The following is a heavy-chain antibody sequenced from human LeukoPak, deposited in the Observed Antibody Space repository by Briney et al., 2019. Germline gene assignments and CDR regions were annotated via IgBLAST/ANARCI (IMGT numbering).Heavy chain of an antibody. Sequence: SGTLSLTCAVSGGSISSGTWWSWVRQPPGKGLEWIGEIYHSGSTNNNPSLKSRVTISVDKSKNQFSLKLNSVTAADTAVYYCARVRVTPYISIGSWGQGTLVTVSS. V-gene: IGHV4-4*02. CDR2: IYHSGST. D-gene: IGHD4-23*01. J-gene: IGHJ4*02. CDR3: ARVRVTPYISIGS. CDR1: GGSISSGTW.